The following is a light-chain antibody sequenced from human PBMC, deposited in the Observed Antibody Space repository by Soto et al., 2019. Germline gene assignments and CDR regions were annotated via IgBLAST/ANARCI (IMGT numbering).Light chain of an antibody. J-gene: IGKJ2*01. CDR2: AAT. CDR3: RQSLDMYT. CDR1: QNIKNY. V-gene: IGKV1-39*01. Sequence: DIQMTQSPSSLSASVGDRVTITCRASQNIKNYLNWYQQRPGKAPKLLIYAATSLQGGVPSRFSGSGYGTDFTLTISSLQPEDLGTYYCRQSLDMYTFGQVTKLEIK.